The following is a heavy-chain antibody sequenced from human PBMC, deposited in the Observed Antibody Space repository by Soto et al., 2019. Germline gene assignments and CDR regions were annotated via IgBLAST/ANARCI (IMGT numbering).Heavy chain of an antibody. J-gene: IGHJ5*02. CDR2: IHNSGTT. CDR3: ARRWYSGSYYEWFDP. D-gene: IGHD1-26*01. V-gene: IGHV4-30-4*08. CDR1: GGSITNDDYY. Sequence: SETLSLTCTVSGGSITNDDYYWNWIRQLPGKGLEWIGYIHNSGTTDYNPSLKSRVTISVDTSKNQFSLKLSSVTAADTAVYYCARRWYSGSYYEWFDPWGQGTLVTVSS.